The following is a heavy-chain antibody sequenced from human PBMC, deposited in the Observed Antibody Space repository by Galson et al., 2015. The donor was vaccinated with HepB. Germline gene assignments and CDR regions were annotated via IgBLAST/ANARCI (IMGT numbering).Heavy chain of an antibody. CDR1: GFTFSSYS. CDR2: ISSSSSTI. D-gene: IGHD3-10*01. CDR3: AREVLLWFGEEENYGMDV. J-gene: IGHJ6*02. V-gene: IGHV3-48*02. Sequence: LRLSCAASGFTFSSYSMNWVRQAPGKGPEWVSYISSSSSTIYYADSVKGRFTISRDNAKNSLYLQMNSLRDEDTAVYYCAREVLLWFGEEENYGMDVWGQGTTVTVSS.